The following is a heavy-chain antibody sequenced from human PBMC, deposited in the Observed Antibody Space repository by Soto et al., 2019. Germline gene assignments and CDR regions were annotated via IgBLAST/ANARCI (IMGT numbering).Heavy chain of an antibody. CDR2: ISGSGGST. CDR3: AKPLYPRYYYGMDV. V-gene: IGHV3-23*01. J-gene: IGHJ6*02. Sequence: EVQLLESGGGLLQPGGSLRLSCAASGFTFSSYAMSWVRQAPGKGLEWVSAISGSGGSTYYADSVKGRFTISRDNSKNTLYLQMNSLRAEDTAVYYCAKPLYPRYYYGMDVWGQGTTVTVSS. CDR1: GFTFSSYA.